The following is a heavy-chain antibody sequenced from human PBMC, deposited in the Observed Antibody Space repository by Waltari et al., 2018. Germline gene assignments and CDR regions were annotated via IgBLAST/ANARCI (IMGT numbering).Heavy chain of an antibody. D-gene: IGHD1-26*01. CDR1: GYTFTDYY. CDR2: VDPEDGEP. V-gene: IGHV1-69-2*01. J-gene: IGHJ4*02. Sequence: EVQLVQSGAEVKKPGATVKISCKASGYTFTDYYMHWVQQAPGKGLEWMGRVDPEDGEPIYAEKFQGRVTITADTSTDTAYMELSSLRSEDTAVYYCEVGARNGAFDYWGQGTLVTVSS. CDR3: EVGARNGAFDY.